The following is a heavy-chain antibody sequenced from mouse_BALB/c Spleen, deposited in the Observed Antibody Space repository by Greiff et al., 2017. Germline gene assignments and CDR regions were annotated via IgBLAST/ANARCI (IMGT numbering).Heavy chain of an antibody. D-gene: IGHD1-1*01. Sequence: QLQESGPGLVAPSQSLSITCTVSGFSLTGYGVNWVRQPPGKGLEWLGMIWGDGSTDYNSALKSRLSISKDNSKSQVFLKMKRLQTDDTARYYCARDPNYYGSSRYFDVWGAGTTVTVSS. CDR2: IWGDGST. J-gene: IGHJ1*01. CDR1: GFSLTGYG. V-gene: IGHV2-6-7*01. CDR3: ARDPNYYGSSRYFDV.